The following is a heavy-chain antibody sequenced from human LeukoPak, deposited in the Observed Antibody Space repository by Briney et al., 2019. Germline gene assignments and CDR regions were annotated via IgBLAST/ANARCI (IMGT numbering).Heavy chain of an antibody. J-gene: IGHJ4*02. CDR2: INPNSGGT. D-gene: IGHD2-2*03. V-gene: IGHV1-2*02. CDR1: GYTFTGYY. Sequence: ASVKVSCKASGYTFTGYYMHWVRQAPGQGLEWMGWINPNSGGTNYAQKFQGRVTMTRDTSISTAYMELSRLRPDDTAVYYCARIAIVGYCSRTSCYRLFDYWGQGTLVTVSS. CDR3: ARIAIVGYCSRTSCYRLFDY.